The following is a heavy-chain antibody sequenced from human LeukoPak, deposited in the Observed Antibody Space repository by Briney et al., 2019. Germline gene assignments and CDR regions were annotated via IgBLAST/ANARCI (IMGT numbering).Heavy chain of an antibody. D-gene: IGHD2-15*01. V-gene: IGHV4-59*12. Sequence: SETLSLTCTVSGGSISSYYWSWIRQPPGKGLEWIGYIYYSGSTNYNPSLKSRVTISVDTSKNQFSLKLSSVTAADTAVYYCASVVVVAATHFDYWGQGTLVTVSS. CDR1: GGSISSYY. J-gene: IGHJ4*02. CDR2: IYYSGST. CDR3: ASVVVVAATHFDY.